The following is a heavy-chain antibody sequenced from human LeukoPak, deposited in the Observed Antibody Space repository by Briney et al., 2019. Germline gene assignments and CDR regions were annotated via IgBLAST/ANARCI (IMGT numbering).Heavy chain of an antibody. D-gene: IGHD2-2*01. J-gene: IGHJ4*02. CDR1: GFTVSSNY. CDR2: IYSGGST. Sequence: GGSLRLSCAASGFTVSSNYMSWVRQAPGEGLEWVSVIYSGGSTYYADSVKGRFTISRDNSKNTLYLQMNSLRAEDTAVYYCAASSSSKQPPFDYWGQGTLVTVSS. V-gene: IGHV3-53*01. CDR3: AASSSSKQPPFDY.